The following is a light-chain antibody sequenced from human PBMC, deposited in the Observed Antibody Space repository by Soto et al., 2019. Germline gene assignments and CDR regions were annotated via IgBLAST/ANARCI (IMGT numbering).Light chain of an antibody. CDR3: SSYTSSWV. CDR1: SSDVGGYNY. Sequence: QYALTQPASVSGSPGQSITISCTGNSSDVGGYNYVSWYQQHPGKAPKLMIYDVSNRPSGVSNRFSGSKSGNTASLTISGLQAEDEADYYCSSYTSSWVFGGGTKLTVL. CDR2: DVS. V-gene: IGLV2-14*01. J-gene: IGLJ3*02.